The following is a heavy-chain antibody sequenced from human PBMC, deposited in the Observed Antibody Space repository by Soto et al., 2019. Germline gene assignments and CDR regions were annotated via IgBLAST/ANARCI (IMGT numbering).Heavy chain of an antibody. V-gene: IGHV4-31*01. J-gene: IGHJ6*02. CDR2: IYYSGST. CDR1: GGSISSGGYY. Sequence: SETLSLTCTVSGGSISSGGYYWSWIRQHPGKGLEWIGYIYYSGSTYYNTSLKSQVTKSVDTSKNQFSLKLSSVTAADTAVYYCARASGNYYYYGMDVWGQGTTVTVSS. CDR3: ARASGNYYYYGMDV. D-gene: IGHD6-13*01.